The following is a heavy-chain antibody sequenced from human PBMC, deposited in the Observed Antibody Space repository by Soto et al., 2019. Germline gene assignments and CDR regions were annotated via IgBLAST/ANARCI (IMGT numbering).Heavy chain of an antibody. J-gene: IGHJ4*02. Sequence: LSLTCTVFGGSISRGGYYWSWIRQHPGKGLEWIGYIYYSGSTYYNASLKSRVTISVDTSKNQFSLTLTSVTAADTAVYYCASLSAGYYYDSSGYYFDYWGQGTLVTVSS. CDR1: GGSISRGGYY. CDR3: ASLSAGYYYDSSGYYFDY. V-gene: IGHV4-31*03. D-gene: IGHD3-22*01. CDR2: IYYSGST.